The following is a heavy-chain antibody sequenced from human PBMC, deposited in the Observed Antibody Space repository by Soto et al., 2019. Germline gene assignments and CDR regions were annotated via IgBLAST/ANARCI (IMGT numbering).Heavy chain of an antibody. D-gene: IGHD1-26*01. Sequence: SETLSLTCTVSGGSVSSASYYWSWIRQPPGKGLEWIGYVYYTGSTNYNPSLKSRVTISVDTSKNQFSLKLTSVTAADTAMYYCAREWEHLYFDYWGQGTLVTVSS. CDR2: VYYTGST. J-gene: IGHJ4*02. CDR3: AREWEHLYFDY. V-gene: IGHV4-61*01. CDR1: GGSVSSASYY.